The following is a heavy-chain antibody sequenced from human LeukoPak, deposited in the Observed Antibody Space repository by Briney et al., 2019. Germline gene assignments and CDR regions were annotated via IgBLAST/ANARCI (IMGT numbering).Heavy chain of an antibody. CDR3: ASYVRTVGARGWFDP. V-gene: IGHV5-51*01. J-gene: IGHJ5*02. D-gene: IGHD1-26*01. Sequence: KLGESLKISCRGSGYSFTSYWIGWVRQMPGKGLEWMGIIYPGDSDTRYSPSFQGQVTISADKSISTAYLQWSSLKASDTAMYYCASYVRTVGARGWFDPWGQGTLVTVSS. CDR1: GYSFTSYW. CDR2: IYPGDSDT.